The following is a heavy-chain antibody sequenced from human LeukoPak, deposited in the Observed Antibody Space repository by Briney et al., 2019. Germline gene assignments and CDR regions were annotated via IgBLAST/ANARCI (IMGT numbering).Heavy chain of an antibody. Sequence: GGSLRLSCAASGFTFSSYSMNWVRQPPGKGLEWVSSISSSCSSKYYADSVKGRITITRDNAKNSLYLQMNSLRAEDTAVYYCARTISLIVVAAFDYWGQGTLVTVSS. CDR3: ARTISLIVVAAFDY. J-gene: IGHJ4*02. V-gene: IGHV3-21*01. CDR2: ISSSCSSK. D-gene: IGHD3-22*01. CDR1: GFTFSSYS.